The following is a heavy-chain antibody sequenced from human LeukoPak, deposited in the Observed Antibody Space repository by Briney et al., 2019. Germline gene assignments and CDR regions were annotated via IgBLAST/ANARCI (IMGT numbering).Heavy chain of an antibody. CDR1: GFTFSSYA. J-gene: IGHJ4*02. D-gene: IGHD3-3*01. V-gene: IGHV3-23*01. CDR3: AKDQGHNRYYDFWSGYYGFEY. CDR2: ISGSGGST. Sequence: PGGSLRLSCAASGFTFSSYAMSWVRQAPGKGLEWVSAISGSGGSTYYADSVKGRFTISRDNSKNTLYLQMNGLRAEDTAVYYCAKDQGHNRYYDFWSGYYGFEYWGQGTLVTVSS.